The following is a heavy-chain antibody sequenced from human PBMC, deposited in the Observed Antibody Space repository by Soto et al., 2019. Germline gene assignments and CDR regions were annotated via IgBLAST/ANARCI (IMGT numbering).Heavy chain of an antibody. D-gene: IGHD2-15*01. J-gene: IGHJ1*01. Sequence: GASVKVSCKASGGTFSSYTISWVRQAPGQGLEWMGRIIPILGIANYAQKFQGRVTITADKSTSTAYMELSSLRSEDTAVYYCASIPCWSGGSCYSGLSAEYFQHWGQGTLVTVSS. CDR2: IIPILGIA. CDR3: ASIPCWSGGSCYSGLSAEYFQH. CDR1: GGTFSSYT. V-gene: IGHV1-69*02.